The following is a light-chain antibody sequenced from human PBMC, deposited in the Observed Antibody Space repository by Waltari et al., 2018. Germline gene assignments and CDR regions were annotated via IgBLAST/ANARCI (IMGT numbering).Light chain of an antibody. CDR3: AAWDDSLNGWV. CDR2: YDD. V-gene: IGLV1-36*01. CDR1: SPNIGDNP. Sequence: QSVLTQPPSVSEAPRQRVTIPCSGSSPNIGDNPVNWYQQPPGKAPKLLIYYDDLLPSGVSDRFSGSKSGTSASLAISGLQSEDEADYYCAAWDDSLNGWVFGGGTKLTVL. J-gene: IGLJ3*02.